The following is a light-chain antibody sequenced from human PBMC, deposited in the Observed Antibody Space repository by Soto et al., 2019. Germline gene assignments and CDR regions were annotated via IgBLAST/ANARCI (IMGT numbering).Light chain of an antibody. J-gene: IGKJ1*01. Sequence: VLTQSPLSVSVTVGQPASISCRTSRSLVFRDGNTYLHWFQQRPGQSPRRLIENVSNRDSGVPDRFTGSESGTDFTLEISRVEAEDVGMYYCMHSIDWPWTFGQGTKVEIK. CDR3: MHSIDWPWT. CDR1: RSLVFRDGNTY. CDR2: NVS. V-gene: IGKV2-30*01.